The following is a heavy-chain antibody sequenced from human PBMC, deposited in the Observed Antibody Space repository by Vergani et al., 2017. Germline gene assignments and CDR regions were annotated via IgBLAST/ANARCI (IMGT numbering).Heavy chain of an antibody. CDR3: ARVTPEEGKVVVVTAHDY. D-gene: IGHD2-21*02. Sequence: EVQLVESGGGVVRPGGSLRLPCAASGFPFDDYGMSWVRQAPGKGLEWVSGINWNGGSTGYADSVKGRFTISRDNAKNSLYLQMNSLRAEDTALYYCARVTPEEGKVVVVTAHDYWGQGTLVTVSS. CDR1: GFPFDDYG. CDR2: INWNGGST. J-gene: IGHJ4*02. V-gene: IGHV3-20*04.